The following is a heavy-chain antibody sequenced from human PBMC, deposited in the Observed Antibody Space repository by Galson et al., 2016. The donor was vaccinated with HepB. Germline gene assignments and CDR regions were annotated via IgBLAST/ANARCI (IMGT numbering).Heavy chain of an antibody. CDR1: GFTFDDYG. Sequence: SLRLSCAASGFTFDDYGLSWVRQAPGKGLEWVSGINWNGGSTGYADSVKGRFTISRDNAKNSLYLQMNSLRAEDAAVYYCARGRRNRGAVDVWGQGTMVTISS. D-gene: IGHD1-14*01. CDR2: INWNGGST. V-gene: IGHV3-20*04. J-gene: IGHJ3*01. CDR3: ARGRRNRGAVDV.